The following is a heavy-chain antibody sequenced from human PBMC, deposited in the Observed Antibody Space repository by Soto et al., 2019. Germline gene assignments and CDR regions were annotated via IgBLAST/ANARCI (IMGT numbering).Heavy chain of an antibody. D-gene: IGHD6-13*01. Sequence: GGSLRLCCAASGFTFNSYATSWVRQAPGKGLEWVSMISDSGANTYFAGSVKGRFTISRDNSKNTLYLQMNSLRAEDTAVYYCAKGIAAAGNYYYYGMDVWGQGTTVTVSS. J-gene: IGHJ6*02. CDR1: GFTFNSYA. CDR3: AKGIAAAGNYYYYGMDV. V-gene: IGHV3-23*01. CDR2: ISDSGANT.